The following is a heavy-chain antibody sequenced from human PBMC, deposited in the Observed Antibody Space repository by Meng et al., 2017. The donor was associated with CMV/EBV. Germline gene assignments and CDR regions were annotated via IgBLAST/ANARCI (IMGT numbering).Heavy chain of an antibody. J-gene: IGHJ6*02. D-gene: IGHD2-2*02. CDR1: GGPFSGYY. CDR2: INHSGST. V-gene: IGHV4-34*01. Sequence: GSLRLSCAVYGGPFSGYYWSWIRQPPGKGLEWIGEINHSGSTNYNPSLKSRVTISVDTSKNQFSLKLSSVTAADTAVYYCARGPRRGYCSSTSCYTEMSTIPRGYYYYGMDVWGQGTTVTVSS. CDR3: ARGPRRGYCSSTSCYTEMSTIPRGYYYYGMDV.